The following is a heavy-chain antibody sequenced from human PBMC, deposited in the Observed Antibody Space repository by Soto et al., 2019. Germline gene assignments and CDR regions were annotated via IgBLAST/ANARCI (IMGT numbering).Heavy chain of an antibody. J-gene: IGHJ4*02. V-gene: IGHV1-58*01. Sequence: QIQLGQSGPEVKKPGTSVKVSCKASGFTFTTSTVQWVRQARGQPLEWIGWIVVGSGNTIYAQKFQERVTITRDESTSTASMELSSLRSEDTGLYYCAAGDYHETSGYSSDYWGQGTLVTVSS. D-gene: IGHD3-22*01. CDR3: AAGDYHETSGYSSDY. CDR2: IVVGSGNT. CDR1: GFTFTTST.